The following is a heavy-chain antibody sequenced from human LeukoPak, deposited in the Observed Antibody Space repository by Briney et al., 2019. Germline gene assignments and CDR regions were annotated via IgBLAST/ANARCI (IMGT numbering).Heavy chain of an antibody. D-gene: IGHD3-16*01. Sequence: GGSLRLSCAASGFTFSSYSMNWARQAPGKGLEWVASINHNGNVNYYVDSVKGRFTISRDNAKNSLYLQTSNLRAEDTAVYFCARGGGLDVWGQGATVTVSS. CDR3: ARGGGLDV. V-gene: IGHV3-7*03. J-gene: IGHJ6*02. CDR2: INHNGNVN. CDR1: GFTFSSYS.